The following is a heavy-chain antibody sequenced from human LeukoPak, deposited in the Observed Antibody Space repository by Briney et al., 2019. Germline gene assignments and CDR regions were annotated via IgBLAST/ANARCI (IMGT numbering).Heavy chain of an antibody. D-gene: IGHD3-10*01. CDR3: AKELGP. V-gene: IGHV3-23*01. J-gene: IGHJ5*02. Sequence: GGSLRLSCAASGFTFSSYGMSWVRQAPGKGLEWVSGIKGSGVTSYYADSVKGRFTISRDNSKNTLYLQMNSLRAEDMAVYYCAKELGPWGQGTLVTVSS. CDR1: GFTFSSYG. CDR2: IKGSGVTS.